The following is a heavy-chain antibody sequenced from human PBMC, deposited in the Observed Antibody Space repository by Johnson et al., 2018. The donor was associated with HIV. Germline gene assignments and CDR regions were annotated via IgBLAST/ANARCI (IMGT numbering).Heavy chain of an antibody. CDR3: ARDRYCSGGSCYLRSRADAFDI. CDR2: ISYDGSNK. V-gene: IGHV3-30-3*01. D-gene: IGHD2-15*01. Sequence: VQLVESGGGVVQPGRSLRLSCAASGFTFSSYAMHWVRQAPGKGLEWVAVISYDGSNKYYADSVKGRFSIPRAHAKNSLYLQINSLRAEETAVYYCARDRYCSGGSCYLRSRADAFDIWGQGTMVTVSS. CDR1: GFTFSSYA. J-gene: IGHJ3*02.